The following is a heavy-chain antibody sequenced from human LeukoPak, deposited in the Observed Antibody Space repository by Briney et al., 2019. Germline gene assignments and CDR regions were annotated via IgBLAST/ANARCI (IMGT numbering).Heavy chain of an antibody. CDR2: RNPNSGNT. D-gene: IGHD2-21*02. V-gene: IGHV1-8*01. J-gene: IGHJ4*02. CDR3: ARVPSNCGGDCYTDY. Sequence: ASVKVSCKASGYTYTSYDINWVRQATGQGLEWRGWRNPNSGNTGYAQKFQGRVTMPRNTSIRTAYMELSSLRSEDTAVYYCARVPSNCGGDCYTDYWGQGTLVTVSS. CDR1: GYTYTSYD.